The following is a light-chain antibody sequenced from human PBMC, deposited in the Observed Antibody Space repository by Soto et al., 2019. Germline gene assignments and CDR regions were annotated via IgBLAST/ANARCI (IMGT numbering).Light chain of an antibody. CDR3: QQRSKWLLT. J-gene: IGKJ5*01. Sequence: DIVRTQSPATLSFSPRERATLSCRASQSVSSYLALYQQKPGQAPRLLIYDASNRATGIPARFSGSGSGTDFPLTISILEPEDFAVYRCQQRSKWLLTFGGGTRLEIK. V-gene: IGKV3-11*01. CDR2: DAS. CDR1: QSVSSY.